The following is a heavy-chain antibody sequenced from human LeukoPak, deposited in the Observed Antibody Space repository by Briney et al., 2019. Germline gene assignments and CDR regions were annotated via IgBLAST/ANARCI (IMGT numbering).Heavy chain of an antibody. V-gene: IGHV4-59*01. CDR2: IYYSGST. D-gene: IGHD4-17*01. CDR1: GGSISSYY. CDR3: ASNYGDYQEPFDY. Sequence: SETLSLTCTVSGGSISSYYWSWIRQPPGKGLEWIGYIYYSGSTNYNPSLKSRVTISVDTSKNQFSLKLSSVTAADTAVYYCASNYGDYQEPFDYWGQGTLVTVSS. J-gene: IGHJ4*02.